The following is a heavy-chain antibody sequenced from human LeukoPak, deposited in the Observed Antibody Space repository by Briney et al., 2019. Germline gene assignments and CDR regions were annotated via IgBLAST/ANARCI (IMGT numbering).Heavy chain of an antibody. CDR1: GFTFSSYG. CDR2: IQYDGSNK. CDR3: AKTMDYDILTGYNYYNYSYMDV. J-gene: IGHJ6*03. D-gene: IGHD3-9*01. V-gene: IGHV3-30*02. Sequence: GGSLRLSCAASGFTFSSYGMHWVRQAPGKGLEWVTFIQYDGSNKYYADSVKGRFTISRDKSKNTLYLQMNSLRAEDTAVYYCAKTMDYDILTGYNYYNYSYMDVWGKGTTVTISS.